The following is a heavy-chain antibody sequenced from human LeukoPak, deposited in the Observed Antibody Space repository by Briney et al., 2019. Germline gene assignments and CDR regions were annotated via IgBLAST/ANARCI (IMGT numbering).Heavy chain of an antibody. V-gene: IGHV1-46*01. J-gene: IGHJ4*02. Sequence: ASVKVSCKASGYTFTSYYMHWVRQAPGQGLEWMGIINPSGGSTSYAQKFQGRVTMTRDTSTSTVYMELSSLRSEDTAVYYCARDRRYCSGGSCPKFDYWGQGTLVTVSS. CDR1: GYTFTSYY. CDR3: ARDRRYCSGGSCPKFDY. CDR2: INPSGGST. D-gene: IGHD2-15*01.